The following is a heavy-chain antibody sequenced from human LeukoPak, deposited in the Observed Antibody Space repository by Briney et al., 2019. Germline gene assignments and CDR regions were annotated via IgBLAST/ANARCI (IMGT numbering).Heavy chain of an antibody. V-gene: IGHV1-8*03. CDR3: ARTTSFTASGYDY. D-gene: IGHD6-25*01. CDR1: GYTFTTYH. CDR2: MNPYSGDR. Sequence: ASVKVSCKTSGYTFTTYHINWVRQATGQGIEWLGWMNPYSGDRGYAQKFQGRLSITSDTSISTAYMELSSLRSDDTAVYFCARTTSFTASGYDYWGQGTLVTVSS. J-gene: IGHJ4*02.